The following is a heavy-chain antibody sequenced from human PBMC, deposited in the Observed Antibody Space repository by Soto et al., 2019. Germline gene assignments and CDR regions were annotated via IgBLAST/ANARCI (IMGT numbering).Heavy chain of an antibody. CDR2: IYPGDSDT. D-gene: IGHD6-6*01. CDR1: GYIFSKYW. Sequence: GESLKISCKSSGYIFSKYWIGWVRQMPGKGLEWMGIIYPGDSDTRYSPSFQGQVTISADKSITTAYLQWRSLKASDTAIYYCVVYSSSSGRHFAYWGQGTMVTVSS. CDR3: VVYSSSSGRHFAY. J-gene: IGHJ4*02. V-gene: IGHV5-51*01.